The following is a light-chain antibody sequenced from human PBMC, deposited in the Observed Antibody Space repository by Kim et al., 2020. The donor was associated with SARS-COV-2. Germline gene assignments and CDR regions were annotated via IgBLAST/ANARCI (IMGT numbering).Light chain of an antibody. V-gene: IGLV3-19*01. CDR3: NSRDSSGNHVV. CDR2: GKN. Sequence: SSELTQDPAVSVALGQTVRITCQGDSLRSYYASWYQQKPGQAPVLVIYGKNNRPSGIPDQFSGSSSGNTASLTITGAQVEDEADYYCNSRDSSGNHVVFGGGTQLTVL. CDR1: SLRSYY. J-gene: IGLJ2*01.